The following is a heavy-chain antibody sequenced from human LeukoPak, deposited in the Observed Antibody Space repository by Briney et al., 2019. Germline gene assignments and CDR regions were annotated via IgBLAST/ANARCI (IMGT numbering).Heavy chain of an antibody. CDR1: GYGFGYTFTNFW. CDR2: IYPGDSDT. V-gene: IGHV5-51*01. Sequence: GESLKISCKGSGYGFGYTFTNFWIGWVRQMPGKGLEWMGIIYPGDSDTRYSPSFQGQVTMSADKSISTAYLQWSSLKASDTAMYYCARRISGNWFDPWGQGTLVTVSS. J-gene: IGHJ5*02. CDR3: ARRISGNWFDP. D-gene: IGHD3-10*01.